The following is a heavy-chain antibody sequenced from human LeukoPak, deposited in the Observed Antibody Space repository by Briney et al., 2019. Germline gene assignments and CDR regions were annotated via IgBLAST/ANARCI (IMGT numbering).Heavy chain of an antibody. Sequence: GRSLRLSCAASGFTFSSYGMHWVRQAPGKGLEWAAVIWYDGSNKYYADSVKGRFTISRDNSKNTLYLQMNSLRAEDTAVYYCVEMYSGSRGFDYWGQGTLVTVSS. V-gene: IGHV3-33*01. CDR2: IWYDGSNK. CDR3: VEMYSGSRGFDY. D-gene: IGHD1-26*01. J-gene: IGHJ4*02. CDR1: GFTFSSYG.